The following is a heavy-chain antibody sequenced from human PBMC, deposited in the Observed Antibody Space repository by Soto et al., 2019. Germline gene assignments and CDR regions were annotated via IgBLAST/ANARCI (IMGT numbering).Heavy chain of an antibody. CDR3: ARRGSGSYYDY. J-gene: IGHJ4*02. CDR1: GFTFSSYA. Sequence: EVQLLESGGGLVQPGGSLRLSCAASGFTFSSYAMRWVRQAPGKGLEWVSAISGSGGSTYYADSVKGRFTISRDNSKNTLYLQMNSLRAEDTAVYSCARRGSGSYYDYWGQGTLVTVSS. D-gene: IGHD1-26*01. V-gene: IGHV3-23*01. CDR2: ISGSGGST.